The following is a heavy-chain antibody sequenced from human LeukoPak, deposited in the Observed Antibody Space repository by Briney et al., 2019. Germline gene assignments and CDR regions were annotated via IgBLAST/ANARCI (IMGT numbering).Heavy chain of an antibody. J-gene: IGHJ6*03. V-gene: IGHV4-34*01. CDR1: GESFSGYY. CDR3: ARGRWSANDSDYSSYRGGLYYMDV. D-gene: IGHD3-10*01. Sequence: SETLSLTCAVYGESFSGYYWTWIRQSPGKGLEWTGEINHSGSARYNPSLTSRLTISVATSKNQFALPLNSVTAADTAVYYCARGRWSANDSDYSSYRGGLYYMDVWGKGTTVTVSS. CDR2: INHSGSA.